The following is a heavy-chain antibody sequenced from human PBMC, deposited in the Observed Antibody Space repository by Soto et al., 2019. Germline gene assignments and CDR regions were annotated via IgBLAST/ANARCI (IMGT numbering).Heavy chain of an antibody. CDR1: GYTFTSYG. J-gene: IGHJ6*02. CDR3: ARDMRRITMIVVVRPPYGMDV. V-gene: IGHV1-18*01. D-gene: IGHD3-22*01. CDR2: ISAYNGNT. Sequence: APVKVSCKASGYTFTSYGISWVRQAPGQGLEWMGWISAYNGNTNYAQKLQGRVTMTTDTSTSTAYMELRSLRSDDTAVYYCARDMRRITMIVVVRPPYGMDVWGQGNTVTVS.